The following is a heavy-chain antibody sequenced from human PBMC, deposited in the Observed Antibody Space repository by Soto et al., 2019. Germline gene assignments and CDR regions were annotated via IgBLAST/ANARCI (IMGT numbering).Heavy chain of an antibody. CDR3: VRSSRSGRYYHPWFDI. CDR2: IYPGDSDT. Sequence: NVFEYKIANYWIGRIIKINRKGLEWMGIIYPGDSDTRYSPSFQGQVTISADKSISTAYLQWSSLKASDTAMYYCVRSSRSGRYYHPWFDIWGEGILVTVYS. J-gene: IGHJ5*02. D-gene: IGHD1-26*01. V-gene: IGHV5-51*01. CDR1: EYKIANYW.